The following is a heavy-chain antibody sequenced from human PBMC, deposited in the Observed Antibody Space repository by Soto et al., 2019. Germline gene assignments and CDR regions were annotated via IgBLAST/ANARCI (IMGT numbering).Heavy chain of an antibody. V-gene: IGHV1-69*13. Sequence: SVKVSCKASGGTFSSYAISWVRQAPGQGLEWMGGIIPIFGTANYAQKFQGRVTITADESTSTAYMELSSLRSEDTAVYYCARDRTPSVVVTARFDYWGQGTLVTVS. CDR1: GGTFSSYA. D-gene: IGHD2-21*02. CDR2: IIPIFGTA. J-gene: IGHJ4*02. CDR3: ARDRTPSVVVTARFDY.